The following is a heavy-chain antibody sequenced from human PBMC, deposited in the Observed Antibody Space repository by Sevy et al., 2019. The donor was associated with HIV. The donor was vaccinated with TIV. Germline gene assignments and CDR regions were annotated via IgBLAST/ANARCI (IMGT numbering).Heavy chain of an antibody. D-gene: IGHD3-22*01. CDR2: RYYTGSA. V-gene: IGHV4-59*01. Sequence: SETLSLTCTVSGGSISSYYWTWIRQPPGKGLEWIGYRYYTGSANYNPSLKSRVTISVDTSKNQFSLKLSSVTAADTGVYYCAGYYYDNSGPGSWFDPWGQGTLVTVSS. CDR3: AGYYYDNSGPGSWFDP. J-gene: IGHJ5*02. CDR1: GGSISSYY.